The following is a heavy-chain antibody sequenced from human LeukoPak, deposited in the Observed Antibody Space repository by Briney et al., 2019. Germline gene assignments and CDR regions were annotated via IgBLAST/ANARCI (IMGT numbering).Heavy chain of an antibody. J-gene: IGHJ6*03. CDR3: ARGSGLQLFGAVSYYYMDV. CDR1: GGTFSSYA. D-gene: IGHD5-24*01. CDR2: IIPIFGTA. V-gene: IGHV1-69*13. Sequence: SVKVSCKASGGTFSSYAISWVRQAPGQGLEWMGGIIPIFGTANYAQKFQGRVTITADESTSTAYMELSSLRSEDTAVYYCARGSGLQLFGAVSYYYMDVWGKGTTVTVSS.